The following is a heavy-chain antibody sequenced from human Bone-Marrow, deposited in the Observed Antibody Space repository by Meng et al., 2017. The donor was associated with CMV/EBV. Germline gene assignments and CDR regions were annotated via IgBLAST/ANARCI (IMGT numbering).Heavy chain of an antibody. D-gene: IGHD3-3*01. V-gene: IGHV4-39*07. J-gene: IGHJ6*02. CDR2: IYYSGST. CDR1: GGSISSSSYY. CDR3: ARGTYYDFWRGYLRYGMDV. Sequence: SETLSLTCTVSGGSISSSSYYWGWIRQPPGKGLEWIGSIYYSGSTYYNPSLKSRVTISVDTSKNQFSLKLSSVTAADTAVYYCARGTYYDFWRGYLRYGMDVWGQGTTVTVSS.